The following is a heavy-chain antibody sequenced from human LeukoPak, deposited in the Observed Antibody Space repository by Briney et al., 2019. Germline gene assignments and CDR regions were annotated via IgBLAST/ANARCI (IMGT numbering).Heavy chain of an antibody. Sequence: ASVRVSCKASGYTFTDFGISWVRQAPGQGPEWMGWISAYNGNTNYVQKFQGRVTMTTDTSTNTAYMELRSLTSDDTAVYYCARDSAAGYYYHHGMDVWGQGTTVTVSS. J-gene: IGHJ6*02. V-gene: IGHV1-18*01. CDR2: ISAYNGNT. CDR1: GYTFTDFG. D-gene: IGHD6-13*01. CDR3: ARDSAAGYYYHHGMDV.